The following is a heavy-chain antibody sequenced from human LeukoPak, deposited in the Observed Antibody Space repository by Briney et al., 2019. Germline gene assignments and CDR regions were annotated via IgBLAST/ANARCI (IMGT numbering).Heavy chain of an antibody. J-gene: IGHJ4*02. V-gene: IGHV1-2*06. CDR1: GYTFTGYY. CDR3: ARGITMIVVAPFDY. D-gene: IGHD3-22*01. Sequence: GALVKVSCKASGYTFTGYYMHWVRQAPGQGLGWMGRINPNSGGTNYAQKFQGRVTMTRDTSISTAYMELSRLRSDDTAVYYCARGITMIVVAPFDYWGQGTLVTVSS. CDR2: INPNSGGT.